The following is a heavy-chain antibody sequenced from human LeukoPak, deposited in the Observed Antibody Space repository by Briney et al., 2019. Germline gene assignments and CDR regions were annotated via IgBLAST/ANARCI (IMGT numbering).Heavy chain of an antibody. J-gene: IGHJ3*01. CDR1: GFTFDDYD. D-gene: IGHD3-10*01. Sequence: PGESLRLSCAASGFTFDDYDMSWVRQAPGKGLEWVSGIYWHGDSTDYADSVQGRFTISRDNAKNSLYLQMNSLRVEDTAVYYCARLYNSGRNVWGQGTMVTVSS. CDR3: ARLYNSGRNV. V-gene: IGHV3-20*04. CDR2: IYWHGDST.